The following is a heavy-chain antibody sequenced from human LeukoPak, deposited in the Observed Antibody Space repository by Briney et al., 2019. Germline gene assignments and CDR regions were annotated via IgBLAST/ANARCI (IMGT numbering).Heavy chain of an antibody. Sequence: GRSLRLSCAASGFTFSSYGMHWVRQAPGKGLEWVGRIKSKTDGGTTDYAAPVKGRFTISRDDSKNTLYLQMNSLKTDDTAVYYCTTGGIYDFWSGTYNWFDPWGQGTLVTVSS. CDR2: IKSKTDGGTT. J-gene: IGHJ5*02. V-gene: IGHV3-15*01. CDR3: TTGGIYDFWSGTYNWFDP. D-gene: IGHD3-3*01. CDR1: GFTFSSYG.